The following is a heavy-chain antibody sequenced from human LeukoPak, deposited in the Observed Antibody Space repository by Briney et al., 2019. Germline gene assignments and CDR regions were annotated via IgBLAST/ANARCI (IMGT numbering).Heavy chain of an antibody. CDR2: INPNSGGT. J-gene: IGHJ6*03. CDR3: ARDGDWQQLGYYYYYYMDV. D-gene: IGHD6-13*01. CDR1: GYTFNGYY. V-gene: IGHV1-2*06. Sequence: GASVKVSCKASGYTFNGYYMHWVRQAPGQGLEWMGRINPNSGGTNYAQKFQGRVTMTRDTSISTAYMELSRLRSDDTAVYYCARDGDWQQLGYYYYYYMDVWGKGTTVTVSS.